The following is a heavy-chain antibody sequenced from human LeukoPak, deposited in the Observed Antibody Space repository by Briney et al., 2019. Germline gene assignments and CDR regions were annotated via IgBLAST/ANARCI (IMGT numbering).Heavy chain of an antibody. CDR2: ISVYNGNT. CDR3: ARMVVPAAMLGYYYYGMDV. Sequence: ASVKVSCKASGYTFTSYGISWVRQAPGQGLEWMGWISVYNGNTNYAQKLKGRVTMTTDTSTSTAYMELRSLRSDDTAVYYCARMVVPAAMLGYYYYGMDVWGKGTTVTVSS. V-gene: IGHV1-18*04. D-gene: IGHD2-2*01. J-gene: IGHJ6*04. CDR1: GYTFTSYG.